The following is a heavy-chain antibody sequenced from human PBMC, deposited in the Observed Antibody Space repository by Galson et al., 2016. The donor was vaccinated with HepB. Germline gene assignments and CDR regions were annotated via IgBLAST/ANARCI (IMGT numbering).Heavy chain of an antibody. CDR2: ISAYSGKT. D-gene: IGHD2-15*01. CDR3: ARQQFCSADGCYRVFDF. Sequence: SVKVSCKASGFNFNTHGFNWVRQAPGQGLEWMGWISAYSGKTNSAQRFQGRVTMTTDPSASTAYMDVRSLTSDDTAVYYCARQQFCSADGCYRVFDFWGPGILVIVSS. V-gene: IGHV1-18*01. CDR1: GFNFNTHG. J-gene: IGHJ4*02.